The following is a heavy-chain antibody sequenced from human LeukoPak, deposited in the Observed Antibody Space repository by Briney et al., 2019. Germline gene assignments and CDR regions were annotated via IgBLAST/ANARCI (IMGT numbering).Heavy chain of an antibody. CDR3: AKGVYDYVWGSYRPSDY. D-gene: IGHD3-16*02. J-gene: IGHJ4*02. V-gene: IGHV3-23*01. CDR2: ISSSGGNT. Sequence: PGGSLRLSCAASGFIFSSYAMSWVRQAPGKGLEWVSAISSSGGNTYYADSVKGRFTISRDNSKKTLYMQMNSLRAEDTAIYYCAKGVYDYVWGSYRPSDYWAREPWSPSPQ. CDR1: GFIFSSYA.